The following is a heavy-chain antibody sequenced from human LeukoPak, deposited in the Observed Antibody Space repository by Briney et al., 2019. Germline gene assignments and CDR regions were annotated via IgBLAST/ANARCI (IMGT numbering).Heavy chain of an antibody. CDR3: ARHWGPYYMDV. D-gene: IGHD3-16*01. V-gene: IGHV5-51*01. CDR1: GSRFASYW. J-gene: IGHJ6*03. Sequence: GASLKISCKSSGSRFASYWIGWVRQMPGKGLEWMGIIYPGDSDTRYNPSFQGQVTISADKSISTAYLQWSSLKASDTAMYYCARHWGPYYMDVWGKGTTVTVSS. CDR2: IYPGDSDT.